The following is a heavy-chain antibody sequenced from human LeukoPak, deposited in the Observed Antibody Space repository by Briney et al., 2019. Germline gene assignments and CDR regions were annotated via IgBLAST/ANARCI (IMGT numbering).Heavy chain of an antibody. D-gene: IGHD2-15*01. V-gene: IGHV3-30*18. J-gene: IGHJ4*02. CDR3: AKDRDRYCSGGSCYPIDY. Sequence: GGSLRLSCAAAGITFSTYAMTWVRQAPGKGLEWVAVISYDGSNNYYADSVKGRFTISRGNSKNTLYLQMNSLRAEDTAVYYCAKDRDRYCSGGSCYPIDYWGQGTLVTVSS. CDR2: ISYDGSNN. CDR1: GITFSTYA.